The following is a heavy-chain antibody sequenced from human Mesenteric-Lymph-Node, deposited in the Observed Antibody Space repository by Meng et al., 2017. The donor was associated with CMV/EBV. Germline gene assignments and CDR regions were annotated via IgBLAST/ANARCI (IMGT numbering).Heavy chain of an antibody. Sequence: GESLKISCAASRFSFNTYAMTWVRQAPGKGLEWVSTISASGGTTYYADSVKGRFTISRDNSKNTLYLQMNSLRAEDTAVYYCAKDLALIPATFDYWGQGTLVTVSS. CDR1: RFSFNTYA. J-gene: IGHJ4*02. V-gene: IGHV3-23*01. D-gene: IGHD2-2*01. CDR3: AKDLALIPATFDY. CDR2: ISASGGTT.